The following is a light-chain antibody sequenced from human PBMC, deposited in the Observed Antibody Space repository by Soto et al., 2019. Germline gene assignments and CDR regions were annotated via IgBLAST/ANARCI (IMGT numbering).Light chain of an antibody. CDR2: EVT. CDR1: SSDVGAYKY. V-gene: IGLV2-8*01. Sequence: QSALTQPPSASGSPGQSVTISCTGTSSDVGAYKYVSWYQQYPGKAPKLMIYEVTKRPSGVTDRFSASKSGNTAPLTVSGRQAYDEEAYYCTSYVGNDIWVFGGGTKLTVL. CDR3: TSYVGNDIWV. J-gene: IGLJ3*02.